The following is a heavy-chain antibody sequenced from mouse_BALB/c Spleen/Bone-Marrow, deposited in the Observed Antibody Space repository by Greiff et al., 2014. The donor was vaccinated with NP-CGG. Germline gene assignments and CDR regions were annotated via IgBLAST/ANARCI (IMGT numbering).Heavy chain of an antibody. CDR1: GFNIKDTY. J-gene: IGHJ1*01. CDR2: IDPAMGYR. CDR3: ALITTATFSYWYFDV. D-gene: IGHD1-2*01. V-gene: IGHV14-3*02. Sequence: VQLQQSGAELVKPGASVKLSCTASGFNIKDTYMHWVKQRPEQGLEWIGRIDPAMGYRIYEPSFQGKATITADTTSTTAHLQLSSLTSEDTAVYYCALITTATFSYWYFDVWGAGTTATVSS.